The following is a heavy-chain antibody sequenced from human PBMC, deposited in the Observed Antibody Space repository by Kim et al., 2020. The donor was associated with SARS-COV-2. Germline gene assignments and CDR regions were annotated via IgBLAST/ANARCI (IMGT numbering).Heavy chain of an antibody. J-gene: IGHJ4*02. CDR3: ARDYSGYYGSGSWLDY. V-gene: IGHV3-21*01. D-gene: IGHD3-10*01. Sequence: GGSLRLSCAASGFTFSSYSMNWVRQAPGKGLEWVSSISSSSSYIYYADSVKGRFTISRDNAKNSLYLQMNSLRAEDTAVYYCARDYSGYYGSGSWLDYWGQGTLVTVSS. CDR1: GFTFSSYS. CDR2: ISSSSSYI.